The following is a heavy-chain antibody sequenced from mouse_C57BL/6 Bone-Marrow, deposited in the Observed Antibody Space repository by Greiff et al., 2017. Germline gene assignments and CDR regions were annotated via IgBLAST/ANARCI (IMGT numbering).Heavy chain of an antibody. D-gene: IGHD2-4*01. V-gene: IGHV7-1*01. CDR2: SRNKANDYTT. J-gene: IGHJ1*03. CDR1: GFTFSDFY. CDR3: ARDMDYDKDSWYFDV. Sequence: EVKVVESGGGLVQSGRSLRLSCATSGFTFSDFYMEWVRQAPGKGLEWIAASRNKANDYTTEYSASVKGRFIVSRDTSQSILYLQMNALRAEDTAIYYCARDMDYDKDSWYFDVWGTGTTVTVSS.